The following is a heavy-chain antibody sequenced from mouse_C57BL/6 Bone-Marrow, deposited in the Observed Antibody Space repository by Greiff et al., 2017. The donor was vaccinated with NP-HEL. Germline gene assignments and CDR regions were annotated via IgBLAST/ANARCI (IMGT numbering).Heavy chain of an antibody. CDR2: IDPANGNT. CDR1: GFYIKNTY. CDR3: AREGDYGVWFAY. J-gene: IGHJ3*01. V-gene: IGHV14-3*01. D-gene: IGHD2-4*01. Sequence: VQLQQSVAELVRPGASVKLSCTASGFYIKNTYMHWVKQRPEQGLEWIGRIDPANGNTKYAPKFQGKATITADTSSNTAYLQLSSLTSEDTASYYCAREGDYGVWFAYWGQGTLVTVAA.